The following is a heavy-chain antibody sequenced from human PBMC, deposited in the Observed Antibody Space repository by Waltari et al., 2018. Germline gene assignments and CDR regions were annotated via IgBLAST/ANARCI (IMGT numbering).Heavy chain of an antibody. J-gene: IGHJ4*02. CDR3: AGGGYYYDSSGYHHSDY. V-gene: IGHV3-23*01. Sequence: EVQLLESGGGLVQPGGSLRLSCAAYGFTFSSYAMSWVRQAQGKVVCLVSDISGSGRSTYSAYSVKGRFTISRDNSKNTLYLQMNSLRAEDTAVYYCAGGGYYYDSSGYHHSDYWGQGTLVTVSS. D-gene: IGHD3-22*01. CDR1: GFTFSSYA. CDR2: ISGSGRST.